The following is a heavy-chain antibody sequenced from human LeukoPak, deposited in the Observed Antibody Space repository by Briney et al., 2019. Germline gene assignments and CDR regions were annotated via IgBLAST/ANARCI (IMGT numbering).Heavy chain of an antibody. D-gene: IGHD6-13*01. CDR2: INHSGST. Sequence: SETLSLTCAVYGGSFSGYYWSWIRQPPGKGLEWIGEINHSGSTNYNPSLKSRVTISVDTSKNQFSLKLTSVTAADTAVYYCARVETEGSSWYGVHYFDYWGQGTQVTVSS. CDR3: ARVETEGSSWYGVHYFDY. J-gene: IGHJ4*02. V-gene: IGHV4-34*01. CDR1: GGSFSGYY.